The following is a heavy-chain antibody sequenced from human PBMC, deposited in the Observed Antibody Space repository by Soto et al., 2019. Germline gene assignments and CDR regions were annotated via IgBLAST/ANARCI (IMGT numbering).Heavy chain of an antibody. CDR1: GGSISSGNYY. V-gene: IGHV4-30-4*01. Sequence: PSETLSLTCTVSGGSISSGNYYWSWIRQPPGKGLEWIGFISYSGNAYYNPSLKSRVTISVDTSKNQFSLNLNSVTAADTALYYCARHGFGAIQGPVDVWAQRTSVTV. CDR2: ISYSGNA. CDR3: ARHGFGAIQGPVDV. D-gene: IGHD3-10*01. J-gene: IGHJ6*02.